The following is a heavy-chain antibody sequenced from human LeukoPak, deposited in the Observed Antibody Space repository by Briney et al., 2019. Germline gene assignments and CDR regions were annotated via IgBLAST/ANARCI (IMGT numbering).Heavy chain of an antibody. V-gene: IGHV1-46*01. CDR1: GYTFTSYY. CDR3: ARDQEGFDY. CDR2: ISPSGGST. J-gene: IGHJ4*02. Sequence: ASVKVSCKASGYTFTSYYMHWVRQAPGQGLEWMGIISPSGGSTSYAQKFQGRVTVTRDTSTSTVHMELSGLGSEDTAVYYCARDQEGFDYWGQGTLVTVSS.